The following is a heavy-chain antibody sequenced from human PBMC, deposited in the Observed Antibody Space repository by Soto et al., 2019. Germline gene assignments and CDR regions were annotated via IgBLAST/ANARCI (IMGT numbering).Heavy chain of an antibody. D-gene: IGHD3-3*01. V-gene: IGHV1-69*13. Sequence: SVKVSCKASGGSFGNSAINGVLQTPGQGLEWLGGFIPVYRTLNYAQKFQGRVPITADESTGTAYMTLSSLASDDTAVYYCATGVIWIGYFTVDSWGQGTRVTVSS. CDR2: FIPVYRTL. CDR1: GGSFGNSA. J-gene: IGHJ4*02. CDR3: ATGVIWIGYFTVDS.